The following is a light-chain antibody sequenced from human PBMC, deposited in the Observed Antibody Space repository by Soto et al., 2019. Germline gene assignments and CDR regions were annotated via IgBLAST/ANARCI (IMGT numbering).Light chain of an antibody. CDR1: QAIRND. Sequence: AIQMTQSPSSQSASVGDRVTITCRASQAIRNDLGWYQQKPGKAPKLLIYAASSLQSGVPSRFSGSGSGTDFTLTISSLQAEDFATYYCLQDYNYPPTFGHGTRPEIK. CDR3: LQDYNYPPT. J-gene: IGKJ5*01. CDR2: AAS. V-gene: IGKV1-6*02.